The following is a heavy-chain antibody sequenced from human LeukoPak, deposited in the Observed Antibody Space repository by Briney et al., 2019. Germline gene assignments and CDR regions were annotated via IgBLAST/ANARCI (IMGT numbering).Heavy chain of an antibody. V-gene: IGHV1-58*01. CDR3: TADPYYDASGPPRWFDP. CDR2: IVVGSGDT. D-gene: IGHD3-22*01. CDR1: GFTFTRSA. J-gene: IGHJ5*02. Sequence: SVKVSCKASGFTFTRSALQWVRQARGQRLEWIGWIVVGSGDTNYAQKFLERVTITRDMSTSTAYMELSSLRSEDTAVYYCTADPYYDASGPPRWFDPWGQGTLVTVSS.